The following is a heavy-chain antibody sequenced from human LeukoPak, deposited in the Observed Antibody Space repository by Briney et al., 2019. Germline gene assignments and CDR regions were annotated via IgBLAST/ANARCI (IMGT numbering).Heavy chain of an antibody. CDR3: ASGARISDYNDRPYEYYFDY. CDR2: INPNSGGT. V-gene: IGHV1-2*02. J-gene: IGHJ4*02. CDR1: GYTFTAYY. Sequence: ASVRVSCKASGYTFTAYYIHWVRQAPGQGLEWMGWINPNSGGTDCAQSFQGRVTMTRDTSISTAYMELRRLRSDDTAVYYCASGARISDYNDRPYEYYFDYWGQGALVTVSS. D-gene: IGHD4-11*01.